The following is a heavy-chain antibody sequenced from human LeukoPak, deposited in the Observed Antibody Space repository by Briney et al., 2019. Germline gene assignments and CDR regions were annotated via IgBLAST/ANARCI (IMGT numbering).Heavy chain of an antibody. CDR2: ISAYHGNT. D-gene: IGHD6-13*01. CDR3: ASYSSSWSHLDY. V-gene: IGHV1-18*01. J-gene: IGHJ4*02. CDR1: GYTFTSYG. Sequence: ASVKVSCKASGYTFTSYGISWVRQAPGQGLEWMGWISAYHGNTNYAQKLQGRVTMTTDTSTSTAYMELRSLRSDDTAVYYCASYSSSWSHLDYWGQGTLVTVSS.